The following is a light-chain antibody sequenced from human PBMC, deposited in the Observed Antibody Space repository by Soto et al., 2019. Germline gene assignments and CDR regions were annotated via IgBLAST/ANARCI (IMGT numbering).Light chain of an antibody. Sequence: DIQLTQSPSFLSASVGDRVTITCRASQGISSYLAWYQQKPGKAPNLLIYAASTMQSGVPSRFSGSGSGTEFTLTIICLQPEDFATYSCQQLNSYRLTFGQGTQVEIK. CDR2: AAS. CDR3: QQLNSYRLT. CDR1: QGISSY. V-gene: IGKV1-9*01. J-gene: IGKJ1*01.